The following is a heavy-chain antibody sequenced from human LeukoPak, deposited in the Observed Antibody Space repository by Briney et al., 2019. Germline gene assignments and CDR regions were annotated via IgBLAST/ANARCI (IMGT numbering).Heavy chain of an antibody. CDR2: IYYSGST. J-gene: IGHJ4*02. CDR1: GGSISSYY. V-gene: IGHV4-59*08. Sequence: SETLSLTCTVSGGSISSYYWSWIRQPPGKGLEWIGYIYYSGSTNYNPSLKSRVTISVDTSKNQFSLKLSSVTAADTAVYYCARFGTPQYSYGHGFDYWGQGTLVTVSS. CDR3: ARFGTPQYSYGHGFDY. D-gene: IGHD5-18*01.